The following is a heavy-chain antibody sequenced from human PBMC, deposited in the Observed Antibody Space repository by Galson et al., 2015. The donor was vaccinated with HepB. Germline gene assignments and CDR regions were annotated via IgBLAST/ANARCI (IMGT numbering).Heavy chain of an antibody. D-gene: IGHD6-6*01. J-gene: IGHJ2*01. Sequence: SLRLSCAASGFTFSSYGMHWVRQAPGKGLEWVAVIWYDGSNKYYADSVKGRFTISRDNSKNTLYLQMNSLRAEDTAVYYCAREQPYSTSQSTWYFDLWGRGTLVTVSS. CDR2: IWYDGSNK. CDR1: GFTFSSYG. V-gene: IGHV3-33*08. CDR3: AREQPYSTSQSTWYFDL.